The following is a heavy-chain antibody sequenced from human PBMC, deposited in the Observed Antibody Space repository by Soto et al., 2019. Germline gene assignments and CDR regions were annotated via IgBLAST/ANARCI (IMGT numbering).Heavy chain of an antibody. CDR1: GGSISSYY. J-gene: IGHJ3*02. CDR3: ARVLRYFDWSHPLGGDAFDI. V-gene: IGHV4-59*08. D-gene: IGHD3-9*01. CDR2: IYYSGST. Sequence: SETLSLTCTVSGGSISSYYWSWIRQPPGKGLEWIGYIYYSGSTNYNPSLKSRVTISVDTSKNQFSLKLSSVTAADTAVYYCARVLRYFDWSHPLGGDAFDIWGQGTMVTVSS.